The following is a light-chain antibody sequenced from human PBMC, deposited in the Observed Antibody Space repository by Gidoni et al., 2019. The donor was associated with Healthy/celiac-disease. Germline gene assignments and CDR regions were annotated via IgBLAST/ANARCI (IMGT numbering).Light chain of an antibody. CDR3: QQYNNWPMCS. CDR2: GAS. J-gene: IGKJ2*04. V-gene: IGKV3-15*01. CDR1: QSVSSN. Sequence: DIVMTQPPATPSVSPGERATLSCRASQSVSSNLAWYQQKPGQAPRLLIYGASPRAPGIPARFSGSGSGTEFSLTISSLQYEDFAVYYCQQYNNWPMCSFGQXTKLEIK.